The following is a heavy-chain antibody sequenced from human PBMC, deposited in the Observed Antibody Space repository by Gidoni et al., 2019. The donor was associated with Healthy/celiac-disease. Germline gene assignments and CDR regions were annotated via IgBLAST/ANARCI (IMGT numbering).Heavy chain of an antibody. CDR2: ISWNSGSI. V-gene: IGHV3-9*01. J-gene: IGHJ6*02. D-gene: IGHD3-22*01. Sequence: EVQLVESGGGLVQPGRSLRLSCAASGFTFADYAMHWVRQAPGKGLEWVSGISWNSGSIGYADSVKGRFTISRDNAKNSLYLQMNSLRAEDTALYYCAKDQRSGYGFYGMDVWGQGTTVTVSS. CDR3: AKDQRSGYGFYGMDV. CDR1: GFTFADYA.